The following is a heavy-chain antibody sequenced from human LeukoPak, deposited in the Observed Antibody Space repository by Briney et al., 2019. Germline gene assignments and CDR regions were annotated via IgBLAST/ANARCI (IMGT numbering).Heavy chain of an antibody. CDR3: ARASVAYYYYYYMDV. CDR2: IHYSAST. CDR1: GGSITNYY. Sequence: SETLSLSCTVSGGSITNYYWTWIRQPPGKGLEWIGYIHYSASTNYNPSLKSRVTISVDTSKNQFSLKLSSVTAADTAVYYCARASVAYYYYYYMDVWGKGTTVTVSS. V-gene: IGHV4-59*01. D-gene: IGHD2-15*01. J-gene: IGHJ6*03.